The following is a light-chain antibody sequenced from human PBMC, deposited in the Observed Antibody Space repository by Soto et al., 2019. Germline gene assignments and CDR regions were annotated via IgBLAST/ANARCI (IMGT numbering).Light chain of an antibody. CDR2: GAS. CDR3: QQYGSSPFT. V-gene: IGKV3-20*01. CDR1: QSVSSSY. Sequence: EILRMLFPGTLSFSPGERSTLSCRASQSVSSSYLAWYQQKPGQAPRLLIYGASSRATGIPDRFSGSGSGTDFTLTISRLEPEDFAVYYCQQYGSSPFTFGQGTRLEI. J-gene: IGKJ5*01.